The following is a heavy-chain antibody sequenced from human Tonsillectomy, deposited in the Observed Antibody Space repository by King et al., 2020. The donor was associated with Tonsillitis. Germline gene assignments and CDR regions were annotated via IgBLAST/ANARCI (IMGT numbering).Heavy chain of an antibody. CDR2: IYSGGST. Sequence: QLVQSGGGLIQPGGSLRLSCAASGFTVSSNYMTWVRQAPGKGLEWVSVIYSGGSTYYADSVKGRFTISRDNSKNTLYLQMNSLRAEDTAVYYCARDLLGAPPGFDYWGQGTLVTVSS. D-gene: IGHD1-26*01. CDR3: ARDLLGAPPGFDY. V-gene: IGHV3-53*01. CDR1: GFTVSSNY. J-gene: IGHJ4*02.